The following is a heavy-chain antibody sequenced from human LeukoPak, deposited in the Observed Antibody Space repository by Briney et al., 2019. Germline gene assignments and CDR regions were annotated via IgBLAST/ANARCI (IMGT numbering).Heavy chain of an antibody. CDR2: IYYSGST. Sequence: SETLSLTCTVSGGSISSSSYYWGWIRQPPGKGLEWIGSIYYSGSTYYNPSLKSRVTISVDTSKNQFSLKLSSVTAADTAVYYCARGAYHTLFDYWGQGTLVTVSS. J-gene: IGHJ4*02. CDR3: ARGAYHTLFDY. V-gene: IGHV4-39*01. CDR1: GGSISSSSYY. D-gene: IGHD2-2*01.